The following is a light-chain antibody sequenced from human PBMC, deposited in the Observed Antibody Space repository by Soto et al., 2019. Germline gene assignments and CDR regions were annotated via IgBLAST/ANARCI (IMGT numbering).Light chain of an antibody. Sequence: QSALTQPASVSGSPGQSITISCTGTSSDVGAYNYVSWCQQHPGKAPKLIIYDVNNRPAGVSNRFSGSKSGNTASLTSSGLQAYDEAYYYCTSYTTGSPGVVGGGTKLTVL. CDR2: DVN. CDR1: SSDVGAYNY. J-gene: IGLJ2*01. V-gene: IGLV2-14*01. CDR3: TSYTTGSPGV.